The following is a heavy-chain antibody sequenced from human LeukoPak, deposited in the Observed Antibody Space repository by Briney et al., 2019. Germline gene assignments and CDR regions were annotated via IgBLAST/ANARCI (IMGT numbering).Heavy chain of an antibody. Sequence: RSSETLSLTCTVSGGSISSYYWSWIRQPPGKGLEWIGNIYYSGSTNYNASLKSRVTISVDTSKNQFSLKLSSVTAADTAVYYCTRGSIAYYYMDVWGKGTTVTISS. D-gene: IGHD3-22*01. J-gene: IGHJ6*03. V-gene: IGHV4-59*01. CDR1: GGSISSYY. CDR2: IYYSGST. CDR3: TRGSIAYYYMDV.